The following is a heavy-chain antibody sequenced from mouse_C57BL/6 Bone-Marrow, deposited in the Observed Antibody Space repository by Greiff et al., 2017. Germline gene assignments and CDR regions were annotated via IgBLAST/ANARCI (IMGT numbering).Heavy chain of an antibody. D-gene: IGHD2-3*01. J-gene: IGHJ4*01. Sequence: VQLQQPGAELVKPGASVKMSCKASGYTFTSYWITWVKQRPGQGLEWIGDIYPGSGSTNYNEKFKSKATLTVDTSSSTAYMQLSSLTSADSAVYYCASRWLLRLLYAMDYWGQGTSVTVSS. CDR1: GYTFTSYW. V-gene: IGHV1-55*01. CDR3: ASRWLLRLLYAMDY. CDR2: IYPGSGST.